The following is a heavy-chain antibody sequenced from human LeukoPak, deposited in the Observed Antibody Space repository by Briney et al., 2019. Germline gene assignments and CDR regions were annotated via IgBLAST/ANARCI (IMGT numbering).Heavy chain of an antibody. V-gene: IGHV3-23*01. J-gene: IGHJ3*02. CDR2: ISVRADST. CDR3: ATAFGYYYDSSRYFLGAFDI. Sequence: GGSLRLSCAASGFTLSNYGMNWVRQAPGKGLEWVSTISVRADSTYYADSVKGRFTISRDNSKDALYRQLNYLRAEDTAVYYCATAFGYYYDSSRYFLGAFDIWGPGTMVTVSS. D-gene: IGHD3-22*01. CDR1: GFTLSNYG.